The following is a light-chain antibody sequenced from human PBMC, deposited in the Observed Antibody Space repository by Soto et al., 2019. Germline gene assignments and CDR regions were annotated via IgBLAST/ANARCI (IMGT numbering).Light chain of an antibody. Sequence: EVVLTQSPATLSLSPGDTATLSCRTSQSDSNYLAWYQQKPGQAPRLLIFDVSSRAAGIPARFSGGGSEADFTLTISSLEPEDFAVYYCQQRADGPPSWTFGRGTKVEVK. CDR2: DVS. CDR1: QSDSNY. J-gene: IGKJ1*01. V-gene: IGKV3-11*01. CDR3: QQRADGPPSWT.